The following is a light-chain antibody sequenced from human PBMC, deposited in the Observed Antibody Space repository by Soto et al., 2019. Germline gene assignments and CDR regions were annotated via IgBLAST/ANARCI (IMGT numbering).Light chain of an antibody. Sequence: DIQMTQSPSSLSASVGDRVTITCRASQSISSYLNWYQQKPGKAPKLLIYAASSSQSGVPSRFSGSGSGTDFTLTISSLQPEDFATYYCQQSYSTPQCTFGQGTKVDIK. J-gene: IGKJ1*01. CDR3: QQSYSTPQCT. CDR2: AAS. CDR1: QSISSY. V-gene: IGKV1-39*01.